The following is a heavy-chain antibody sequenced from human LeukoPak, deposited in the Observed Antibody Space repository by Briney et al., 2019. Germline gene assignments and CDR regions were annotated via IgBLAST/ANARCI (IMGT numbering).Heavy chain of an antibody. J-gene: IGHJ5*02. CDR3: ARGGSNYGGTEGWFDP. V-gene: IGHV3-21*01. CDR1: GFTLSSYS. D-gene: IGHD4-23*01. Sequence: GGSLRLSCAASGFTLSSYSMNWVRQAPGKGLEWVSSISSSSSYIYYADSVKGRFTISRDNARNSLYLQMNSLRADDTAVYYCARGGSNYGGTEGWFDPWGQGTPVTVSS. CDR2: ISSSSSYI.